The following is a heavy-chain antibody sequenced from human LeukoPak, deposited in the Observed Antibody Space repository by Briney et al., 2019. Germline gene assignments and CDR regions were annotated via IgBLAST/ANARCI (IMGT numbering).Heavy chain of an antibody. V-gene: IGHV4-39*01. J-gene: IGHJ4*02. CDR3: ARHPSYYDFWSGYYKPDSDFDY. CDR1: GGSISSSSYY. CDR2: IYYSGST. D-gene: IGHD3-3*01. Sequence: TSETLSLTCTVSGGSISSSSYYWGWIRQPPGKGLEWIGSIYYSGSTYYNPSLKSRVTTSVDTSKNQFSLKLSSVTAADTAVYYCARHPSYYDFWSGYYKPDSDFDYWGQGTLVTVSS.